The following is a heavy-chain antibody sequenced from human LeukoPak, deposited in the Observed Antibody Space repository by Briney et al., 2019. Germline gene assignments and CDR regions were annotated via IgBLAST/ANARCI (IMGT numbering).Heavy chain of an antibody. D-gene: IGHD2-2*01. V-gene: IGHV3-23*01. CDR2: ISGGGGGGT. Sequence: GGSLRLSCAASGFTFSSYAMSWVRQAPGKGLEWVSAISGGGGGGTFHADSVRGRFTISRDNSKNTLHLQMSSLRAEDTAVYYCAASLPNIVVVPAAKGPFGSWGQGTLVTVSS. CDR1: GFTFSSYA. J-gene: IGHJ5*02. CDR3: AASLPNIVVVPAAKGPFGS.